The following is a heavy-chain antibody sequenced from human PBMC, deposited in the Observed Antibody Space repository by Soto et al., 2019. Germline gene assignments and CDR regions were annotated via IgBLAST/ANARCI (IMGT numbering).Heavy chain of an antibody. Sequence: EVQVVETGGGLVKPGEPLRLSCAASGFTFIYAWMTWVRQAPGKGLEWVGRIRSKTSGEIRDYAAPVKGRFTISRDDSTNTVYLQMNSLKTEDTAVYYCVIDISESGVGELDHWGQGTQVTVSS. CDR2: IRSKTSGEIR. D-gene: IGHD3-3*01. J-gene: IGHJ4*02. CDR3: VIDISESGVGELDH. V-gene: IGHV3-15*01. CDR1: GFTFIYAW.